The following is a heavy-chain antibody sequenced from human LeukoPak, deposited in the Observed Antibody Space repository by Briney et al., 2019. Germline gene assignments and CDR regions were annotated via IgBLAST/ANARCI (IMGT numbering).Heavy chain of an antibody. J-gene: IGHJ4*02. CDR3: ARHGRCMVRGVCNDY. CDR1: GGTFSSYA. V-gene: IGHV1-69*13. CDR2: IIPIFGTA. Sequence: SVKVSCKASGGTFSSYAISWVRQAPGQGLEWIGGIIPIFGTANYAQKFQGRVTITADESTSTAYMELSSLRSEDTAVYYCARHGRCMVRGVCNDYWGQGTLVTVSS. D-gene: IGHD3-10*01.